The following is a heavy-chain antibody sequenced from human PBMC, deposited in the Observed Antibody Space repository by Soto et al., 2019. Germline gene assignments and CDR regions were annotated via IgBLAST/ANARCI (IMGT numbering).Heavy chain of an antibody. CDR3: ARGRKNYDY. Sequence: SLKVFCKEDGYTFTGYYMHRVRQAPGQGLEWIVIISHSGVSTSYAQKFHGRVTIIRDTSTSAVYMELSSLRAEHTALYYCARGRKNYDYWAQGTLVGVSS. CDR1: GYTFTGYY. J-gene: IGHJ4*02. V-gene: IGHV1-46*01. CDR2: ISHSGVST.